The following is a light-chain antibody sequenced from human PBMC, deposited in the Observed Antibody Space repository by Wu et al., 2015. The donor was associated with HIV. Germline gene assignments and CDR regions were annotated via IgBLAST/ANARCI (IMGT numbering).Light chain of an antibody. CDR2: KTS. J-gene: IGKJ1*01. CDR1: QSISTW. V-gene: IGKV1-5*03. Sequence: DIQMTQSRSTLSASVGDRVTITCRASQSISTWLAWYQQKPGKAPDLLIYKTSTLESGVPSRFSGSGSGTEFTLTISSLQPDDFATYYCQQYNTYPWTFGLGTKV. CDR3: QQYNTYPWT.